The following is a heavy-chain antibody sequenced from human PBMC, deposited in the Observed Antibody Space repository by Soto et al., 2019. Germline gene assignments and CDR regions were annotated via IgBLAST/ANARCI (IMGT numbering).Heavy chain of an antibody. V-gene: IGHV3-21*01. Sequence: GGSLRLSCAASGFTFSSYSMNWVRQAPGKGLEWVSSISSSSSYIYYADSVKGRFTISRDNAKNSLYLQMNSLRAEDTAVYYCARQAPLYNWNYVDFFDYWGQGTLVTVAS. CDR2: ISSSSSYI. CDR1: GFTFSSYS. D-gene: IGHD1-7*01. J-gene: IGHJ4*02. CDR3: ARQAPLYNWNYVDFFDY.